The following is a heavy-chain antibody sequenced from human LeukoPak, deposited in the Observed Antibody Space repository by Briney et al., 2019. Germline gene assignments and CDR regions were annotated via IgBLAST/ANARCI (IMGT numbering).Heavy chain of an antibody. CDR1: GFTFSSYG. CDR2: IRYDGSNK. J-gene: IGHJ4*02. CDR3: AKDQIAAFHY. V-gene: IGHV3-30*02. D-gene: IGHD6-6*01. Sequence: GGTLRLSCAASGFTFSSYGMHWVRQAPGKGREWVAFIRYDGSNKYYADSVKGRFTISRDNSKNTLYLQMNSLRAEDTAVYYCAKDQIAAFHYWAQGTLVTVSS.